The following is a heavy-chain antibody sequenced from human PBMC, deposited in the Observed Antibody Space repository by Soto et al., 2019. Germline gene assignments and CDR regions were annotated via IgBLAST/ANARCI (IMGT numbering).Heavy chain of an antibody. CDR1: GFTVSSNY. CDR2: IYSGGST. J-gene: IGHJ5*02. Sequence: GGSLRLSCAASGFTVSSNYMSWVRQAPGKGLEWVSVIYSGGSTYYADSVKGRFTISRDNSKNTLYLQMNSLRAEDTAVYYCARDRRYGSGFFDPWGQGTLVTVSS. D-gene: IGHD3-10*01. V-gene: IGHV3-66*01. CDR3: ARDRRYGSGFFDP.